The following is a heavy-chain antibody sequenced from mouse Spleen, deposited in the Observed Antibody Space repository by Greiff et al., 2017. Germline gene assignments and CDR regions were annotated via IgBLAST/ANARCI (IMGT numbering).Heavy chain of an antibody. CDR1: GYTFTTYP. CDR2: FHPYNDDT. CDR3: ARRADWDDYFDY. V-gene: IGHV1-47*01. D-gene: IGHD4-1*01. Sequence: VQLQQSGPVLVKPGASVKMSCKASGYTFTTYPIEWMKQNHGKSLEWIGNFHPYNDDTKYNEKFKGKATLTVEKSSSTVYLELSRLTSDDSAVYYCARRADWDDYFDYWGQGTTLTVSS. J-gene: IGHJ2*01.